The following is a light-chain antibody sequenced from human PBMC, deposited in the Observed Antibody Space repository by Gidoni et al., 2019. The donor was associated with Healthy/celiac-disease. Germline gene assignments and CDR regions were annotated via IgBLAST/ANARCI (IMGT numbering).Light chain of an antibody. CDR1: QSISSD. Sequence: DIQMTQSPSSLSASVGARVTIACRTSQSISSDLNWYQQKPGKAPKLLIYAASSLQSGVPSRFSGSGSGTDFTLTISSLQPEDFANYYCQQSYSTPWTFGQGTKVEIK. CDR2: AAS. J-gene: IGKJ1*01. V-gene: IGKV1-39*01. CDR3: QQSYSTPWT.